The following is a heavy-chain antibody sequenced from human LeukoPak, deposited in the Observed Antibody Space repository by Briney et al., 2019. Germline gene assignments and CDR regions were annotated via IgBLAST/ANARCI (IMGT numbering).Heavy chain of an antibody. V-gene: IGHV3-53*01. CDR3: ARGAPYCSSTSCYVNWFDP. CDR2: IYSGGST. CDR1: GFTVRSNY. Sequence: GGSLRLSCAASGFTVRSNYMSWVRQAPGKGLEGVSVIYSGGSTYYAESVKGRFTISRDNSKNTLYLQMNSLRAEDTAVYYCARGAPYCSSTSCYVNWFDPWGQGTLVTVSS. D-gene: IGHD2-2*01. J-gene: IGHJ5*02.